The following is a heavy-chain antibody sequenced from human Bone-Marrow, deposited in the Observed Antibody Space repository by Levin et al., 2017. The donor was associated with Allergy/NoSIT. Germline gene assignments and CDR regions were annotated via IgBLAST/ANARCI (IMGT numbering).Heavy chain of an antibody. V-gene: IGHV3-74*01. CDR1: GFTFSSYW. Sequence: GGSLRLSCAVSGFTFSSYWMHWVRQAPGKGLVWVSRISGDGSSTSYADSVKGRFTISRDNAKNTLYLQMNSLRAEDTAVYYCASLYCGADCNVWGQGTMVTVSS. CDR2: ISGDGSST. D-gene: IGHD2-21*02. CDR3: ASLYCGADCNV. J-gene: IGHJ3*01.